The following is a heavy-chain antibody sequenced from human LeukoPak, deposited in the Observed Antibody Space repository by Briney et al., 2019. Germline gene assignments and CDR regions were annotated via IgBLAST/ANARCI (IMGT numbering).Heavy chain of an antibody. CDR2: ISGSGGST. V-gene: IGHV3-23*01. CDR1: GFMFSSYA. J-gene: IGHJ3*02. Sequence: GGSLRLSCAASGFMFSSYAMTWVRQAPGKGLEWVSAISGSGGSTHYADSVKGRFIISRDNSKNTLYLQMNSLKAEDTAVYYCAKETVVVVAATPDAFDIWGQGTMVTVSS. CDR3: AKETVVVVAATPDAFDI. D-gene: IGHD2-15*01.